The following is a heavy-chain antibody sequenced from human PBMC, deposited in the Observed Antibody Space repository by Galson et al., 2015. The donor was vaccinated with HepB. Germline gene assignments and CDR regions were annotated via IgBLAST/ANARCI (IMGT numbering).Heavy chain of an antibody. D-gene: IGHD5-24*01. CDR2: ISWNSGSI. Sequence: SLRLSCAASGFTFDDYAMHWVRQAPGKGLEWVSGISWNSGSIGYADSVKGRFTISRDNAKNSLYLQMNSLRAEDTALYYCAKELGPGGYNVGDAFDIWGQGTMVTVSS. CDR3: AKELGPGGYNVGDAFDI. V-gene: IGHV3-9*01. CDR1: GFTFDDYA. J-gene: IGHJ3*02.